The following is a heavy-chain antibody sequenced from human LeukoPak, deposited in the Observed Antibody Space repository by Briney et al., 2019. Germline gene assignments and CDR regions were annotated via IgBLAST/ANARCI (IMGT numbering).Heavy chain of an antibody. V-gene: IGHV4-61*02. CDR1: GGSIISDTYY. D-gene: IGHD4-23*01. CDR2: IFSSGST. Sequence: PSETLSLTCSVSGGSIISDTYYWRWIREPAGKGLEWLGRIFSSGSTNYNPSLKSRVTMSVDTSKNQFSLKLSSVTAADTAVYYCARRAYGGKAAFGMWGQGTMVTVSS. CDR3: ARRAYGGKAAFGM. J-gene: IGHJ3*02.